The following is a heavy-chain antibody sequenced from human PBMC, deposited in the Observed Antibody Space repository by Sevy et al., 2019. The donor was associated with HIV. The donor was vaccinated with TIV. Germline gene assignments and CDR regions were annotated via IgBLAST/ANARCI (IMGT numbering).Heavy chain of an antibody. CDR1: GLTFXSYS. J-gene: IGHJ4*02. CDR3: VVTYYYDSSGYADFDY. V-gene: IGHV3-48*02. D-gene: IGHD3-22*01. CDR2: ISNSGSTK. Sequence: GGSLRLSCAASGLTFXSYSMNWVRQAPGKGLEWVSYISNSGSTKHYADSVEGRFTISRDNAKNSLYLHMNSLRDEDTAVYYCVVTYYYDSSGYADFDYWGQGTLVTVSS.